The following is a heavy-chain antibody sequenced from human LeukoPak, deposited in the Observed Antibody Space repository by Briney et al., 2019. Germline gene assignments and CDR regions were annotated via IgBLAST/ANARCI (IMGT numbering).Heavy chain of an antibody. CDR3: TTTVIAVAEPHDY. CDR2: IKSKTDGGTT. D-gene: IGHD6-19*01. V-gene: IGHV3-15*01. CDR1: GFTFSSYA. J-gene: IGHJ4*02. Sequence: GGSLRLSCAASGFTFSSYAMSWVRQAPGKGLEWVGRIKSKTDGGTTDYAAPVKGRFTISRDDSKNTLYLQMNSLKTEDTAVYYCTTTVIAVAEPHDYWGQGTLVTVSS.